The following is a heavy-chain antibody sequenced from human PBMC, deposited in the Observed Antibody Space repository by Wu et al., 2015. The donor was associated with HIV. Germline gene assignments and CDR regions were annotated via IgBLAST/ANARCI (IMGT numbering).Heavy chain of an antibody. CDR3: VRGTETDTVGYYYYTLDV. CDR1: GGTFNSYT. Sequence: QVQLVQSGAEVKKPGSSVKVSCKPSGGTFNSYTITWVRQAPGQGFEWMGRIIPMFGKPRYAQRFQDRVTITADESTSTAYMELSRLRSEDTAVYHCVRGTETDTVGYYYYTLDVWGHGTTVTVPS. D-gene: IGHD4-17*01. V-gene: IGHV1-69*13. J-gene: IGHJ6*02. CDR2: IIPMFGKP.